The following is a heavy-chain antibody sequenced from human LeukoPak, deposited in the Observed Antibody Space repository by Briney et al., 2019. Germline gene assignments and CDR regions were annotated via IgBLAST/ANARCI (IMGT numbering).Heavy chain of an antibody. D-gene: IGHD6-19*01. CDR3: ARDAAVAGDNWFDP. V-gene: IGHV3-7*01. Sequence: GGSLRLSCAASGFTFSSYWMSWVRQAPGKGLEWVANIKQDGSEKYYVDSVKGRFTISRDNAKNSLYLQMNSLRAEDMAVYYCARDAAVAGDNWFDPWGQGTLVTVSS. J-gene: IGHJ5*02. CDR2: IKQDGSEK. CDR1: GFTFSSYW.